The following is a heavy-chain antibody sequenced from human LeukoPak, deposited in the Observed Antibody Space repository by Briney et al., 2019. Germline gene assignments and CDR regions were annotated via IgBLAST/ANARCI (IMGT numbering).Heavy chain of an antibody. Sequence: SETLSLTCTVSGGSISSSSYYWGWIRQPPGKGLEWIGSIYYSGSTNYNPSLKSRVTISVDTSKNQLSLKLSSVTAADTAVYYCAREGRYDFWSGYYDYWGQGTLVTVSS. CDR2: IYYSGST. CDR3: AREGRYDFWSGYYDY. CDR1: GGSISSSSYY. D-gene: IGHD3-3*01. V-gene: IGHV4-39*07. J-gene: IGHJ4*02.